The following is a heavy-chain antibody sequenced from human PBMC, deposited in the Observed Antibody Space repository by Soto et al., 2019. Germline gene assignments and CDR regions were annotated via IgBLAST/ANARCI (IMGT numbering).Heavy chain of an antibody. V-gene: IGHV1-46*01. CDR3: AKDLTNYIPLGP. J-gene: IGHJ5*02. CDR2: INPSGGST. Sequence: GASVKVSCKACGYTFTSYYMHWVRQAPGQGLEWMGIINPSGGSTSYAQKFQGRVTMTRDTSTSTVYMELSSLRSEDTAVYYCAKDLTNYIPLGPWGQGTLVTVSS. D-gene: IGHD1-7*01. CDR1: GYTFTSYY.